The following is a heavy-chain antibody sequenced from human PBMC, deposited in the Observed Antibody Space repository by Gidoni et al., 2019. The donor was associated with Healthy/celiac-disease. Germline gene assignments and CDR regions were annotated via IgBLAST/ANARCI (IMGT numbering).Heavy chain of an antibody. V-gene: IGHV3-23*01. CDR1: GFTFSSYA. Sequence: EVQLLESGGGLVQPGGSLRLSCAASGFTFSSYAMSWVRQAPGKGLEWVSAISGSGGSTYYADSVKGRFTISRDNSKNTLYLQMNSLRAEDTAVYYCAKERYSSSDYYYYGMDVWGQGTTVTVSS. D-gene: IGHD6-6*01. J-gene: IGHJ6*02. CDR3: AKERYSSSDYYYYGMDV. CDR2: ISGSGGST.